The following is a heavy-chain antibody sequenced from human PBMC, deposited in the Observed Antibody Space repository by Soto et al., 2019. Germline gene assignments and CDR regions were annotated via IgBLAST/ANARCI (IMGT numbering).Heavy chain of an antibody. Sequence: SETLSLTCTVSGGPISSYYWSWIRQPPGKGLEWIGYIYYSGSTNYNPSLKSRVTISVDTSKNQFSLKLSSVTAADTAVYYCASSIAAAGPSGLAFDIWGQGTMVTVSS. CDR3: ASSIAAAGPSGLAFDI. V-gene: IGHV4-59*08. CDR2: IYYSGST. D-gene: IGHD6-13*01. CDR1: GGPISSYY. J-gene: IGHJ3*02.